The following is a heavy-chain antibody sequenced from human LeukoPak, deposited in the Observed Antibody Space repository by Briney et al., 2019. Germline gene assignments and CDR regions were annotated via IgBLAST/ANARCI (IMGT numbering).Heavy chain of an antibody. CDR1: GFTFSSYS. CDR2: ISSSSSYI. V-gene: IGHV3-21*01. Sequence: PGGSLRLSCAASGFTFSSYSMNWVRQAPGKGLEWVSSISSSSSYIYYADSVKGRFTISRDNAKNSLYLQMNSLTADDTAVYYCARLTGPQWLLLPFWFDSWGQGTLVTVSS. J-gene: IGHJ5*01. CDR3: ARLTGPQWLLLPFWFDS. D-gene: IGHD3-22*01.